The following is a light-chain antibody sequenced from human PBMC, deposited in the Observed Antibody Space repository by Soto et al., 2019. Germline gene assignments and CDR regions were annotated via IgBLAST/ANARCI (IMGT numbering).Light chain of an antibody. CDR3: QQYHSLNT. Sequence: DIQMTQSPSTLSASVGDRVTITCRASQRIGSWLAWYQQKPGKAPKVLIYKASSVESGVPSRFSGSGSGTAFTRTISSLQADDFATYYCQQYHSLNTFGQGTKLEI. CDR2: KAS. CDR1: QRIGSW. J-gene: IGKJ2*01. V-gene: IGKV1-5*03.